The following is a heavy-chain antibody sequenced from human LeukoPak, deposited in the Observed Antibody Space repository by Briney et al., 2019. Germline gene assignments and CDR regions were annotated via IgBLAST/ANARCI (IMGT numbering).Heavy chain of an antibody. CDR2: IGSSSSHI. CDR3: ARITTNGYFEY. J-gene: IGHJ4*02. Sequence: PGGSLRLSCAGSGFPFNTYSMNWVRQAPGKGLEWVSSIGSSSSHIYYAGSVKGRFTTSRDNAKNSLYLQMNSLGAEDTAVYFCARITTNGYFEYWGQGTLVTVSS. CDR1: GFPFNTYS. V-gene: IGHV3-21*01. D-gene: IGHD1-1*01.